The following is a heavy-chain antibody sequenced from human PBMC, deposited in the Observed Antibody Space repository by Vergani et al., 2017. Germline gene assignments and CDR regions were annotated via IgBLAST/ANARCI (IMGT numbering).Heavy chain of an antibody. CDR3: ARDFAGECNSDRCYTGGL. V-gene: IGHV1-18*01. CDR1: DYTFTSYG. D-gene: IGHD2/OR15-2a*01. CDR2: ISAYNGNT. Sequence: QVQLVQSGAEVKKPGASVKVSCKASDYTFTSYGISWVRQAPGQGLEWMGWISAYNGNTDYAQKLQGRVTLTTDPSTATVYLELRSLRSDDTAVYYCARDFAGECNSDRCYTGGLWGQGTLVTVSS. J-gene: IGHJ4*02.